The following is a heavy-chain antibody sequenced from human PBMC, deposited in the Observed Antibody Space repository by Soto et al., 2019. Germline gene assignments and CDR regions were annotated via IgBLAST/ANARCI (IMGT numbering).Heavy chain of an antibody. CDR2: FDPEYGET. D-gene: IGHD2-2*02. J-gene: IGHJ6*02. Sequence: ASVKVSCEVSGYTLTELSIHWVRQAPGEGLEGMGGFDPEYGETIYAQKFQGRVTMTEDTSTDTAYMELSSLRSEDTAVYYCAKDSILGNCSSTSCHTPYRGYYYYGMDVWGQGTTVTV. V-gene: IGHV1-24*01. CDR1: GYTLTELS. CDR3: AKDSILGNCSSTSCHTPYRGYYYYGMDV.